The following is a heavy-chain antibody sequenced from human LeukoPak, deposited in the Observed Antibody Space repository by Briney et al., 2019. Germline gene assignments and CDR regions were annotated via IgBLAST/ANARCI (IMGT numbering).Heavy chain of an antibody. CDR1: GFTFSSYS. V-gene: IGHV3-7*01. CDR2: IKQDGSEK. J-gene: IGHJ4*02. D-gene: IGHD2-2*01. Sequence: GGSLRLSCAASGFTFSSYSMNWVRQAPGKGLEWVANIKQDGSEKYYVDSVKGRFTISRDNAKNSLYLQMNSLRAEDTAVYYCARGGSSTSYWGQGTLVTVSS. CDR3: ARGGSSTSY.